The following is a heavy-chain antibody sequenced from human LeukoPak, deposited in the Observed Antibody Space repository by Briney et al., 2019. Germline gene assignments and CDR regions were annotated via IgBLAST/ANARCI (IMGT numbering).Heavy chain of an antibody. Sequence: GESLKISCKGSGYIFTSYWIGWVRQMPGKGLEWMGIIYPGDSDTRYSPSFQGQVAISADKSISTAYLQWSSLKASDTAMYYCARLYSSSWNYYYYYYMDVWGKGTTVTVSS. CDR3: ARLYSSSWNYYYYYYMDV. D-gene: IGHD6-13*01. CDR1: GYIFTSYW. V-gene: IGHV5-51*01. J-gene: IGHJ6*03. CDR2: IYPGDSDT.